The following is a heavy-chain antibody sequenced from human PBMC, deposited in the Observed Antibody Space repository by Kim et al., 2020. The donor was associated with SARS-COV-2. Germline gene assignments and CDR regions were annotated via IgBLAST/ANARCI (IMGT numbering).Heavy chain of an antibody. J-gene: IGHJ4*02. CDR3: ARGARSSWPFDY. CDR2: INHSGST. V-gene: IGHV4-34*01. Sequence: SETLSLTCAVYGGSFSGYYWSWIRQPPGKGLEWIGEINHSGSTNYNPSLKSRVTISVDTSKNQFSLKLSSVTAADTAVYYCARGARSSWPFDYWGQGTLV. CDR1: GGSFSGYY. D-gene: IGHD6-13*01.